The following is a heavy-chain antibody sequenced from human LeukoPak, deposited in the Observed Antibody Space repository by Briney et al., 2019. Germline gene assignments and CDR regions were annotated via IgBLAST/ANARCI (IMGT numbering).Heavy chain of an antibody. J-gene: IGHJ4*02. V-gene: IGHV4-59*01. CDR1: GGSINHYF. CDR2: IYYTEDSRST. Sequence: SETLSLTCSVSGGSINHYFWSWIRQSPGMGLEWIGYIYYTEDSRSTNYSPSLKSRVTISLDTSKIQLSLILTSVVAADTAVYYCARVGGFSGFYWGQGALVTVSS. CDR3: ARVGGFSGFY. D-gene: IGHD5-12*01.